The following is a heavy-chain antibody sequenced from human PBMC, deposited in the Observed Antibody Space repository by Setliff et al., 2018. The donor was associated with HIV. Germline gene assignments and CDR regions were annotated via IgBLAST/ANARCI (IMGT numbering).Heavy chain of an antibody. CDR3: ARASRGGFQYGPTGHAFDI. CDR1: GGTFRKYS. V-gene: IGHV1-69*13. Sequence: ASVKVSCKVSGGTFRKYSMNWIRQAPGQGLEWMGGIVPIFGTTKYAQKFQGRVTITADESTSTVYMALSSLTSEDTAVYYCARASRGGFQYGPTGHAFDIWGQGTMVTVSS. CDR2: IVPIFGTT. J-gene: IGHJ3*02. D-gene: IGHD3-16*01.